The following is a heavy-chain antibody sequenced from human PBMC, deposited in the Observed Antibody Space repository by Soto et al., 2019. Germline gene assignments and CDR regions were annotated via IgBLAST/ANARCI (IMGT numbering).Heavy chain of an antibody. Sequence: VQLLESGGAFVQPGGSLRLSCAAAGFSINNYAVSWVRQAPGNGLEWVSTFSAGGRAYYADSVRGRFSVARDRSQNTVDLQISVLRPEDSAVYYCAKESMTEHYGDTLFDSCGQGTRVTVPS. D-gene: IGHD4-17*01. V-gene: IGHV3-23*01. CDR3: AKESMTEHYGDTLFDS. J-gene: IGHJ4*02. CDR1: GFSINNYA. CDR2: FSAGGRA.